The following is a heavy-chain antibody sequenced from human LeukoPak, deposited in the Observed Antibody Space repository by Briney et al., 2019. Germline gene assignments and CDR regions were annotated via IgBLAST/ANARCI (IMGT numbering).Heavy chain of an antibody. V-gene: IGHV4-39*01. J-gene: IGHJ4*02. CDR3: ARREGRLWFQFDY. CDR2: IYYSGST. Sequence: PSETLSLTCTVSGGSMSGNNYYWVWIRQPPGKGLEWIGSIYYSGSTYYNPSLKSRVAISVYTSKNQFSLRLSSVTAADTAVYFCARREGRLWFQFDYWGQGTLVTVSS. CDR1: GGSMSGNNYY. D-gene: IGHD5-18*01.